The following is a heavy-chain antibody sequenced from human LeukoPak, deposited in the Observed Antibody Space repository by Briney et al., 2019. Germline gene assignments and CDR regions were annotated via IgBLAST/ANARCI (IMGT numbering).Heavy chain of an antibody. V-gene: IGHV3-20*04. CDR2: LNWNGSAT. Sequence: GGSLRLSCAASGFTFSSYSMNWVRQAPGKGLEWVSGLNWNGSATTYADSVKGRFTISRDNTENSLYLQINSLRAEDTAFYYCARVAVGGNWFDTWGQGTLVTVSS. CDR1: GFTFSSYS. J-gene: IGHJ5*02. D-gene: IGHD6-19*01. CDR3: ARVAVGGNWFDT.